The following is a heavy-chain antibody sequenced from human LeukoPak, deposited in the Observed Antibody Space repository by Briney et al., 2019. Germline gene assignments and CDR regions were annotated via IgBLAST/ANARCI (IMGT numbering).Heavy chain of an antibody. J-gene: IGHJ4*02. CDR3: ARDYVKMGSGWPFDY. CDR1: GFTFSDHY. D-gene: IGHD6-19*01. Sequence: GGSLRLSCAASGFTFSDHYMDWVRRAPGKGLEWVGRIRNKANSYTTEYAASVKGRFTISRDDSKNSLYLQMNSLKCEDTAVYYCARDYVKMGSGWPFDYWGQGTLVTVSS. CDR2: IRNKANSYTT. V-gene: IGHV3-72*01.